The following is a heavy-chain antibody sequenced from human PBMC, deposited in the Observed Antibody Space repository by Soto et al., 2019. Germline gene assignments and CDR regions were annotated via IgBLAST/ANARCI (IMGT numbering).Heavy chain of an antibody. CDR1: GFSFSNYA. CDR3: TRDPYGGSRYYFDS. D-gene: IGHD1-26*01. J-gene: IGHJ4*02. Sequence: QVQLVESGGGVVQPGKSLRLSCAASGFSFSNYAMHWVRQAPGKGRGWVAVIWYDGSNKYYADSVKGRFTISKDNSQNTLYLQMNSLRAEDTAVYYCTRDPYGGSRYYFDSWGQGTLVTVSS. V-gene: IGHV3-33*01. CDR2: IWYDGSNK.